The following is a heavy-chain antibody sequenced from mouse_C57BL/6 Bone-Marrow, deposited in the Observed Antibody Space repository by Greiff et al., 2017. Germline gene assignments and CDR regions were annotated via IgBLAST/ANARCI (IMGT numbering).Heavy chain of an antibody. CDR2: IDPETGGT. CDR1: GYTFTDHE. Sequence: QVQLQQSGAELVRPGASVTLSCKASGYTFTDHEMHWVKQTPVHGLEWIGAIDPETGGTAYNQKFKGKAILTADKSSSTAYMELRSLTSEDSAVYYCTRLTGMGFAYWGQGTLVTVSA. D-gene: IGHD4-1*01. V-gene: IGHV1-15*01. J-gene: IGHJ3*01. CDR3: TRLTGMGFAY.